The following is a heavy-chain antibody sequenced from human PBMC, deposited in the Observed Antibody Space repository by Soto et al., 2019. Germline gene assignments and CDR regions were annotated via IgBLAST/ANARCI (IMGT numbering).Heavy chain of an antibody. J-gene: IGHJ4*02. CDR3: ARDLLAAEARVARPYFDY. CDR2: ISSSSSTI. CDR1: GFTFSSYS. V-gene: IGHV3-48*01. Sequence: EVQLVESGGGLVQPGGSLRLSCAASGFTFSSYSMNWVRQAPGKGLEWVSYISSSSSTIYYADSVKGRFTISRDNAKNALYLQINSLRAEDTAVYYCARDLLAAEARVARPYFDYWGQGTLVTVSS. D-gene: IGHD3-10*01.